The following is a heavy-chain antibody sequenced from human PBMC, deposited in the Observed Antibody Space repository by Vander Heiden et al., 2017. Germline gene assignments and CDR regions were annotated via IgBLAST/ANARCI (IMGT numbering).Heavy chain of an antibody. CDR3: AKGGISLVRGSFDY. J-gene: IGHJ4*02. Sequence: EMQLLESGGGLIQPGGSLRLPCAASGLPLGNYAMSWVRQAPGKGLEWVSAISGSGADTYYADSVKGRFIISRDSSKNTLYLQMNSLRAEDTAVYYCAKGGISLVRGSFDYWGQGTLVTVSS. CDR1: GLPLGNYA. CDR2: ISGSGADT. V-gene: IGHV3-23*01. D-gene: IGHD3-10*01.